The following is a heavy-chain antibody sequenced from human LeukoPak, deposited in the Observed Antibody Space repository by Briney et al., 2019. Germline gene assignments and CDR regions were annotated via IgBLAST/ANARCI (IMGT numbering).Heavy chain of an antibody. CDR3: ARGQEWLLYYYYYYMDV. CDR2: INPNSGGT. CDR1: RYTFTGYY. Sequence: ASVKVSCKASRYTFTGYYMHWVRQAPGQGLEWMGRINPNSGGTNYAQKFQGRVTMTGDTSISTAYMELSRLRSDDTAVYYCARGQEWLLYYYYYYMDVWGKGTTVTVSS. D-gene: IGHD3-3*01. J-gene: IGHJ6*03. V-gene: IGHV1-2*06.